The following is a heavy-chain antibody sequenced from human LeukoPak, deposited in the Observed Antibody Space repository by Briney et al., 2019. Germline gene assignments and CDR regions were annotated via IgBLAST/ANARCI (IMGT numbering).Heavy chain of an antibody. V-gene: IGHV4-34*01. Sequence: PSETLSLTCAVYGGSFSGYYWSWIRQPPGKGLEWIGEINHSGSTNYNPSLKSRVTISVDTSKNQFSLKLSSVTAADTAVYYCARGRGHYGDYSGSRIKNFDIWGQGTMVTVSS. CDR2: INHSGST. CDR3: ARGRGHYGDYSGSRIKNFDI. J-gene: IGHJ3*02. CDR1: GGSFSGYY. D-gene: IGHD4-17*01.